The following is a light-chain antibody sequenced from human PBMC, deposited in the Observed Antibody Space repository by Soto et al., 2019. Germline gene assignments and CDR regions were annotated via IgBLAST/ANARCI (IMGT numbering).Light chain of an antibody. V-gene: IGKV1-5*03. J-gene: IGKJ1*01. CDR2: KAS. Sequence: DIQMTQSPSTLSASVGDRVTITCRASQSIRVWLAWYQQKPGKAPKLLIYKASSLHTGVPSRFSGSGSGTEFTLNISSLQPDDFATYYCQQYNSYPWTFGQETKVEIK. CDR1: QSIRVW. CDR3: QQYNSYPWT.